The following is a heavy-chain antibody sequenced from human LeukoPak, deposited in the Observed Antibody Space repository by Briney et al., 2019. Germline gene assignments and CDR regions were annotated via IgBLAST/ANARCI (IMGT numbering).Heavy chain of an antibody. CDR2: IKQDGSEK. J-gene: IGHJ6*03. CDR3: ARERNYYYYYMDV. Sequence: PGGSLRLSCAASGFTFSSYWMSWVRQAPGKGLEWVANIKQDGSEKYYVDSVKGRFTISRDNAKNSRYLQMNSLRAEDTAVYYCARERNYYYYYMDVWGKGTTVTVSS. CDR1: GFTFSSYW. V-gene: IGHV3-7*01.